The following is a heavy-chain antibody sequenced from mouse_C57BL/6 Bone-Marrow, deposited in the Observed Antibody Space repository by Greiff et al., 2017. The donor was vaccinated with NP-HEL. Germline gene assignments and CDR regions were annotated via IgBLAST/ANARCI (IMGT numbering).Heavy chain of an antibody. D-gene: IGHD4-1*01. CDR3: ARFCYWGAMDY. CDR1: GYTFTNYW. V-gene: IGHV1-63*01. CDR2: IYPGGGYT. Sequence: QVQLQESGAELVRPGTSVKMSCKASGYTFTNYWIGWAKQRPGHGLEWIGDIYPGGGYTNYNEKFKGKATLTADKSSSTAYMQFSSLTSEDSAIYYCARFCYWGAMDYWGQGTSVTVSS. J-gene: IGHJ4*01.